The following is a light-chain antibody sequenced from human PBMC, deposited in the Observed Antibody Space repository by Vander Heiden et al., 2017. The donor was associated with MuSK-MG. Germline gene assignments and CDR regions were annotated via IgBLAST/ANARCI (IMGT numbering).Light chain of an antibody. CDR3: QQRDYWPLT. Sequence: EIVLTQSPATRSLCQGESATLTCRASQSVDTYLAWFQQSPGQAPRLLIYDASTRASGPPARFSGRWSGTDFTLTISSLEPEDFAVFYCQQRDYWPLTFGGGTKVE. CDR1: QSVDTY. J-gene: IGKJ4*01. CDR2: DAS. V-gene: IGKV3-11*01.